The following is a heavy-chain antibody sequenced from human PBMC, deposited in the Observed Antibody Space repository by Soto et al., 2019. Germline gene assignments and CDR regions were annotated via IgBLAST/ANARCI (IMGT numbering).Heavy chain of an antibody. V-gene: IGHV4-59*01. CDR3: ARDYVSSGYYFAFDI. CDR2: IYYSGST. CDR1: GGSISSYY. Sequence: SETLSLTCTVSGGSISSYYWSWIRQPPGKGLEWIGYIYYSGSTNYNPSLKSRVTISEDTSKNQFSLKLSSVTAADTAVYYCARDYVSSGYYFAFDIWGQGTMVTVSS. J-gene: IGHJ3*02. D-gene: IGHD3-22*01.